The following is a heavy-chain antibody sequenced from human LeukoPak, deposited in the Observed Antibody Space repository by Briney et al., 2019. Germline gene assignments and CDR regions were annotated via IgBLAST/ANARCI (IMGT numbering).Heavy chain of an antibody. CDR3: ARPLGQQLDMGPGDAFDI. Sequence: SETLSLTCTVSGGSISSGSYYWGWIRQPPGKGLEWIGSIYYSGSTYYNPSLKSRVTISVDTSKNQFSLKLSSVTAADTAVYYCARPLGQQLDMGPGDAFDIWGQGTMVTVSS. J-gene: IGHJ3*02. CDR2: IYYSGST. CDR1: GGSISSGSYY. D-gene: IGHD6-13*01. V-gene: IGHV4-39*01.